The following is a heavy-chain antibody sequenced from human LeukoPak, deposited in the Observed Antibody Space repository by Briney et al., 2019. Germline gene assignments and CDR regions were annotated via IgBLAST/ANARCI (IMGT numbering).Heavy chain of an antibody. V-gene: IGHV3-15*01. CDR2: IKSKTDGGTT. CDR1: GFTFSNAW. Sequence: PGGSLRLSCAASGFTFSNAWMSWVRQAPGKGLEWVGRIKSKTDGGTTDYAAPVKGRFTISRDDSKNTLYLQMNSLKTEDTAVYYCTTEQLYSSSWYLGPYWGQGTLVTVSS. CDR3: TTEQLYSSSWYLGPY. J-gene: IGHJ4*02. D-gene: IGHD6-13*01.